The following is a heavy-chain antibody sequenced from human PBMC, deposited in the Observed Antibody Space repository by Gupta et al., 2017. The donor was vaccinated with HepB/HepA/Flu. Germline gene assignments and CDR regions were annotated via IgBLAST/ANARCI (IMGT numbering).Heavy chain of an antibody. D-gene: IGHD2-21*02. J-gene: IGHJ4*02. V-gene: IGHV4-61*02. CDR3: AKGGVSAALRGAYYFDS. CDR1: GGSISSGSYD. CDR2: IYTSGYT. Sequence: QVQLQESGPGLVKPSQTLSLTCTVSGGSISSGSYDWNWIRQPDGKGLEWVGRIYTSGYTDYNPSLKSRVTISVDTSKNHRSLKLSSATAADTGVYFCAKGGVSAALRGAYYFDSWGRGTLVTVSS.